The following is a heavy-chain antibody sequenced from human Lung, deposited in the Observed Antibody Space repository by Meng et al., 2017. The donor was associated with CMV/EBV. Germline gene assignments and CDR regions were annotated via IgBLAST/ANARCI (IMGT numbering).Heavy chain of an antibody. CDR3: LRRSGGSV. J-gene: IGHJ1*01. CDR2: IPHRGSS. D-gene: IGHD3-10*01. V-gene: IGHV4-4*02. CDR1: GVSSNNHTW. Sequence: QLRESAPALRRPSVPPPLTCADSGVSSNNHTWCTWVRQPPGKGLAWMEEIPHRGSSAYNPSLKSRVSMSIDKSKNQFSLKLTSVTAADTAVYHCLRRSGGSVWGQGTLVTVSS.